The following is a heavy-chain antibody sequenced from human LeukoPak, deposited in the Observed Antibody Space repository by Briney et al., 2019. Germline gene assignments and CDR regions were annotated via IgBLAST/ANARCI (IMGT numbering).Heavy chain of an antibody. V-gene: IGHV3-30*01. CDR3: ARDHFPQLSAFTNDAFDI. CDR1: GFTFSSYA. CDR2: ISYDGSNK. Sequence: GGSLRLSCAASGFTFSSYAMHWVRQAPGKGLEWVAVISYDGSNKYYADSVKGRFTISRDNSKNTLYLQMNSLRAEDTAVYYCARDHFPQLSAFTNDAFDIWGQGTMVTVSS. J-gene: IGHJ3*02. D-gene: IGHD3-3*02.